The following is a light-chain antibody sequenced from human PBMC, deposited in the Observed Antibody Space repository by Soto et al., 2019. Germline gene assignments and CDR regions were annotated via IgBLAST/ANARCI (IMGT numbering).Light chain of an antibody. CDR2: GAS. J-gene: IGKJ1*01. CDR1: QSVSSRS. Sequence: EIVLTQSPGTLSLSPWERATLSCMASQSVSSRSLAWYQQKPGQAPRLLISGASSRAADIPDRFSGSGSGTDFTLTINRLEPEDFAVYYCQQYDSSPRTFGQGTKVDNK. V-gene: IGKV3-20*01. CDR3: QQYDSSPRT.